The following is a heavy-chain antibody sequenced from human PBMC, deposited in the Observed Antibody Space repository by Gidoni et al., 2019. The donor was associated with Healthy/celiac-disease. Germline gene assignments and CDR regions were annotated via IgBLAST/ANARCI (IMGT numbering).Heavy chain of an antibody. V-gene: IGHV4-39*01. Sequence: QLQLQESGPGLVKPSETLSLTCTVSGGSISSSSYYWGWIRQPPGKGLEWIGSIYYSGGTYYNPSLKSRVTISVDTSKNQFSLKLSSVTAADTAVYYCASLMTTVTTAFDYWGQGTLVTVSS. D-gene: IGHD4-17*01. CDR2: IYYSGGT. CDR1: GGSISSSSYY. J-gene: IGHJ4*02. CDR3: ASLMTTVTTAFDY.